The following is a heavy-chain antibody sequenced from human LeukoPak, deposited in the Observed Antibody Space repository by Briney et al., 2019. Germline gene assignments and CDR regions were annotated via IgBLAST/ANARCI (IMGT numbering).Heavy chain of an antibody. J-gene: IGHJ6*03. CDR2: INHSGST. Sequence: SETLSLTCAVYGGSFSGYYWSWIRQPPGKGLEWIGEINHSGSTNYNPSLKSRVTISVDTSKNQFSLKLSSVTAADTAVYYCARVPDRDGYNTHYYYYYMDVWGKGTTVTVSS. V-gene: IGHV4-34*01. CDR1: GGSFSGYY. D-gene: IGHD5-24*01. CDR3: ARVPDRDGYNTHYYYYYMDV.